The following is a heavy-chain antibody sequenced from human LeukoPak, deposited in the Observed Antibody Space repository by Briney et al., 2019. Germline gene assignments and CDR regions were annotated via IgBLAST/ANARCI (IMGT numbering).Heavy chain of an antibody. CDR1: GFAFSSNW. D-gene: IGHD2-15*01. CDR2: INSGGSGT. V-gene: IGHV3-74*01. Sequence: GGSLRLSCAASGFAFSSNWMHWVRQTPGKGLVWVSRINSGGSGTSYAASVEGRFTISRDNAKNSLYLQMSSLRNEDTAIYYCAQKGGTDHWGQGTLVTVSS. J-gene: IGHJ4*02. CDR3: AQKGGTDH.